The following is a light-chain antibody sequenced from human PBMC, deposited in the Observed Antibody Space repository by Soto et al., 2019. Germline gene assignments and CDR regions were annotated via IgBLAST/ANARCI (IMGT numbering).Light chain of an antibody. V-gene: IGKV1-5*03. Sequence: DIQMTQSPSTLSGSVGDRVTITCRASQTISSWLAWYQQKPGKAPKLLIYKASTLKSGVPPRFSGSGSGTEFTLTISSLQPDDFATYYCQQSYSTPRTFGQGTKVDNK. CDR3: QQSYSTPRT. CDR2: KAS. J-gene: IGKJ1*01. CDR1: QTISSW.